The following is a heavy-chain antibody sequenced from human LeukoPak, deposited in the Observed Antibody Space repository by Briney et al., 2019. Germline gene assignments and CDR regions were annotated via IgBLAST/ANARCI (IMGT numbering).Heavy chain of an antibody. D-gene: IGHD2-15*01. V-gene: IGHV3-23*01. Sequence: GGSLRLSCAASGFTFSNYAMSWVRQAPGKGLEWVSVISGNGGSTYYADSVKGRFTISKDNSKNTLYVQVNSLRAEDTAVYYCARESNRRLHYYGIDVWGLGTTVTVSS. CDR3: ARESNRRLHYYGIDV. CDR2: ISGNGGST. J-gene: IGHJ6*02. CDR1: GFTFSNYA.